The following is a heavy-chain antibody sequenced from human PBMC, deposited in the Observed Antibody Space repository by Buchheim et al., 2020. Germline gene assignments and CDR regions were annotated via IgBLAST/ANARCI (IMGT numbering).Heavy chain of an antibody. CDR1: GYRFSDYW. CDR3: ARGTGWYPDY. J-gene: IGHJ4*02. Sequence: EVQLVESGGGLVQPGGSLRLSCAASGYRFSDYWMNWVRQAPGKGLEWVANIKQDGSDKYYVDSVKGRFTISRDNAKISLYLQMNSLRVEDTAVYYCARGTGWYPDYWGQGTL. D-gene: IGHD6-19*01. V-gene: IGHV3-7*01. CDR2: IKQDGSDK.